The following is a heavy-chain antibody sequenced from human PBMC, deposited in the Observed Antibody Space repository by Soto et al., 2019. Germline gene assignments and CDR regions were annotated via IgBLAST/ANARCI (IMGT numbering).Heavy chain of an antibody. CDR3: ARDLWGYCGADCYPLDV. D-gene: IGHD2-21*02. Sequence: SETLSLTCTVSGGSISRYSWSWIRQPPGKGLEWIGYMYNTGSTIYNPSLKSRVTISVDTSKNQFSLKLNSVTAADTAVYYCARDLWGYCGADCYPLDVWGQGTTVTVSS. CDR1: GGSISRYS. V-gene: IGHV4-59*01. J-gene: IGHJ6*02. CDR2: MYNTGST.